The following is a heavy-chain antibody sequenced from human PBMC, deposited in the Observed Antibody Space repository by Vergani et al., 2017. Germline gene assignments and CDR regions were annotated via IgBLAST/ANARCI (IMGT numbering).Heavy chain of an antibody. J-gene: IGHJ6*02. D-gene: IGHD3-10*01. CDR3: ARHRGSGGFFPSSYFYGMDV. CDR1: DSSIMTNPY. CDR2: IHYSGDT. V-gene: IGHV4-38-2*01. Sequence: QVQLQESGPGLVKPSETLTLTCDVSDSSIMTNPYWGWFRQSPGKGLEWIGCIHYSGDTHYNSSLKSRVSISIVSSSKFSLSLTSVTAADTAIYYCARHRGSGGFFPSSYFYGMDVLGHGTTVTVSS.